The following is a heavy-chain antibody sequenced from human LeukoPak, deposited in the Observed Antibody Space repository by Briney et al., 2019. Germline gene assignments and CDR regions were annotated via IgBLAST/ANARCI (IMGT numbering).Heavy chain of an antibody. V-gene: IGHV3-23*01. J-gene: IGHJ4*02. CDR2: FSGSGGST. D-gene: IGHD6-6*01. CDR1: GFTFSNYA. CDR3: AKEYYSSSSAWFDY. Sequence: GGSLRLSCAASGFTFSNYAMSWVRQAPGKGLEWVSVFSGSGGSTSYADSVKGRFTISRDNSKNTLYLQMNSLRAEDTAVYYCAKEYYSSSSAWFDYWGQGTLVTVSS.